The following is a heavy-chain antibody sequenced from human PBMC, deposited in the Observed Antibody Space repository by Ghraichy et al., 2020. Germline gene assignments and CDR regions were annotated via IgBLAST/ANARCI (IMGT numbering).Heavy chain of an antibody. D-gene: IGHD3-3*01. CDR2: ISSSSSYI. CDR1: GFTFSSYS. CDR3: ARVLKIFGVVIISGAFDI. J-gene: IGHJ3*02. V-gene: IGHV3-21*01. Sequence: GGSLRLSCAASGFTFSSYSMNWVRQAPGKGLEWVSSISSSSSYIYYADSVKGRFTISRDNAKNSLYLQMNSLRAEDTAVYYCARVLKIFGVVIISGAFDIWGQGTMVTVSS.